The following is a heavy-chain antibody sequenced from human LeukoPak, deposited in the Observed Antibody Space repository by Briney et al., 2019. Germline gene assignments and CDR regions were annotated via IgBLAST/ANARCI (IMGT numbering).Heavy chain of an antibody. CDR2: IYYSVST. CDR3: ARFYGSGPLR. D-gene: IGHD2-15*01. Sequence: SETLSLTCTVSSGSISSYYWSWIRQPPGKGLEWIGYIYYSVSTNCNPSLKSRVTISVDTSKNQFSLKLSSVTAADTAVYYCARFYGSGPLRWGQGTLVTVSS. J-gene: IGHJ4*02. CDR1: SGSISSYY. V-gene: IGHV4-59*01.